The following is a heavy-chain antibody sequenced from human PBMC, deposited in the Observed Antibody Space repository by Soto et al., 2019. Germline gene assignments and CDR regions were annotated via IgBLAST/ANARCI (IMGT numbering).Heavy chain of an antibody. J-gene: IGHJ4*02. CDR3: AEDFSTVVVAPAY. Sequence: ASVKVSCKASGYTFTSYVMHWVRQAPGQRLEWMGWINAGNSDTKYSQKFQGRVTITSETSASTAYMELSSLRSEETAVYYCAEDFSTVVVAPAYWGEGTLVTVSS. CDR1: GYTFTSYV. V-gene: IGHV1-3*01. D-gene: IGHD3-22*01. CDR2: INAGNSDT.